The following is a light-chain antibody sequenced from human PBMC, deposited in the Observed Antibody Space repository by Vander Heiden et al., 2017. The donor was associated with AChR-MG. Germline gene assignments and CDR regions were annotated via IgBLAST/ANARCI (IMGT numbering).Light chain of an antibody. CDR2: GTT. J-gene: IGLJ2*01. V-gene: IGLV1-40*01. Sequence: QSVLTQPASVSGAPGPRVTISCAGADSNLGTSYGVHWYQHRPGTAPKLLIYGTTNRPSGVPDRFSGSKSGTSAALAISGLHDDDEADYYCQSCDTSLNAVVFGGGTKLTVL. CDR1: DSNLGTSYG. CDR3: QSCDTSLNAVV.